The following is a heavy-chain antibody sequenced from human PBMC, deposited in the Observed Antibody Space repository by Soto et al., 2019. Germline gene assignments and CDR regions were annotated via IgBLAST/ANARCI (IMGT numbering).Heavy chain of an antibody. Sequence: GGSLRLSCATSGLTFSGSDMHWVRQASGKGLEWVGRIRTKANSYATAYAASVKGRFTISRDDSRDTTYLQMNSLKTEDTAVYYCTRFPRGTPVTNLDYWGQGTLVTVSS. CDR2: IRTKANSYAT. CDR3: TRFPRGTPVTNLDY. V-gene: IGHV3-73*01. J-gene: IGHJ4*02. D-gene: IGHD4-17*01. CDR1: GLTFSGSD.